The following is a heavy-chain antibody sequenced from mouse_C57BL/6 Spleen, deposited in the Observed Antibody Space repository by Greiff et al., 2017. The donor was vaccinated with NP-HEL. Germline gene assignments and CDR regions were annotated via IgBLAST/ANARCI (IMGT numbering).Heavy chain of an antibody. CDR3: ARDRYYGSHYYAMDY. Sequence: EVKVEESGGGLVKPGGSLKLSCAASGFTFSSYAMSWVRQTPEKRLEWVATISDGGSYTYYPDYVKGRFTISIDNAKNNLYLQMSHLKSEDTAMYYCARDRYYGSHYYAMDYWGQGTSVTVSS. CDR1: GFTFSSYA. V-gene: IGHV5-4*01. D-gene: IGHD1-1*01. CDR2: ISDGGSYT. J-gene: IGHJ4*01.